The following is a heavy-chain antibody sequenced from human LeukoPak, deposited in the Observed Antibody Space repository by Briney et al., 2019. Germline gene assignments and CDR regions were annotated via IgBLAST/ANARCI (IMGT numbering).Heavy chain of an antibody. J-gene: IGHJ4*02. Sequence: ASVKVSCKASGYTFTSYDINWVRQAPGQGLEWMGWISGYNGNTNYAQKFQGRVTMTTDTSTSTVYMELKSLRSDDTAVYYCARDDNYGSGQPDDWDQGTLVTVSS. CDR3: ARDDNYGSGQPDD. V-gene: IGHV1-18*01. CDR1: GYTFTSYD. CDR2: ISGYNGNT. D-gene: IGHD3-10*01.